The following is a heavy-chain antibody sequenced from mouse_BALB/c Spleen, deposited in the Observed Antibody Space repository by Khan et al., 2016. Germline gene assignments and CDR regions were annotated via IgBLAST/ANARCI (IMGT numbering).Heavy chain of an antibody. CDR3: ARGITVDAMDY. CDR2: INTYTGEP. CDR1: GYTFTNYG. D-gene: IGHD2-4*01. Sequence: QIQLVQSGPELKKPGETVKISCKASGYTFTNYGMNWVKQAPGKGLKWMGWINTYTGEPTYADDFKGRFAFSLETSASTAYLQINNLKNEDTATYFCARGITVDAMDYWGQGTSVTVSS. V-gene: IGHV9-3-1*01. J-gene: IGHJ4*01.